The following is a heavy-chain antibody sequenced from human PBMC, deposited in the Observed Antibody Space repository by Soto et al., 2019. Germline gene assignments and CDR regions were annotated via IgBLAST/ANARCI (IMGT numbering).Heavy chain of an antibody. D-gene: IGHD5-18*01. CDR1: DGSRISSSCY. CDR3: GRRGYGLAMGWIDS. CDR2: IYYRGRT. Sequence: VADGSRISSSCYRGWKRKYPVKGLEWIESIYYRGRTYYNPSLKSRVTISVDTAKNQLSLKLSSVPAADTAVYYCGRRGYGLAMGWIDSGGQRTLASVSS. V-gene: IGHV4-39*01. J-gene: IGHJ5*01.